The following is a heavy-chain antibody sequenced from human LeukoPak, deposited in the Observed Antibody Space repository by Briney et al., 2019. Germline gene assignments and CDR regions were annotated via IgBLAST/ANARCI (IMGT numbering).Heavy chain of an antibody. CDR1: GFTFSSCG. CDR2: IGPTGTDR. CDR3: ATETIGRHYDY. D-gene: IGHD1-14*01. V-gene: IGHV3-21*01. Sequence: GGSLRLSCAASGFTFSSCGFNWVRQAPGKGLEWVSYIGPTGTDRYYADSVRGRFTISRDNAKNSMYLQMDSLRDEDTAVYYCATETIGRHYDYWGQGTLLTVSS. J-gene: IGHJ4*02.